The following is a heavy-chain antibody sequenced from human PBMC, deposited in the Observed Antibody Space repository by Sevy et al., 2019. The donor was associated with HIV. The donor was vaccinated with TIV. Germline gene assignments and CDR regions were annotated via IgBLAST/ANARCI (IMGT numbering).Heavy chain of an antibody. V-gene: IGHV1-8*01. CDR1: GYTFSSHD. CDR3: VGDPSGNYLTPHYRDYYGLDV. CDR2: MNPNNGNT. Sequence: ASVKVSCKTSGYTFSSHDINWVRQAPGQGLEWMGWMNPNNGNTGYVQKFQDRVTMTRDISIATAYMELSGLTSDDTAVYYCVGDPSGNYLTPHYRDYYGLDVWGQGTAVTVSS. J-gene: IGHJ6*02. D-gene: IGHD1-7*01.